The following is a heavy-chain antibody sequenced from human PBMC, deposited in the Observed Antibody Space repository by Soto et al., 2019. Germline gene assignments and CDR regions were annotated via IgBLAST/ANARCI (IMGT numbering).Heavy chain of an antibody. J-gene: IGHJ6*02. V-gene: IGHV3-13*05. CDR2: ISAAGDP. Sequence: EVQLVESGGGLVQPGGSLRLSCAASGFTFRNYDMHWVRQGTGKGLEWVSGISAAGDPDYADSVEGRFTISRENAQNSFFLQMNILRVGDTAVYYCASTDRDFYGLDVWGQGTTVIVSS. CDR1: GFTFRNYD. CDR3: ASTDRDFYGLDV.